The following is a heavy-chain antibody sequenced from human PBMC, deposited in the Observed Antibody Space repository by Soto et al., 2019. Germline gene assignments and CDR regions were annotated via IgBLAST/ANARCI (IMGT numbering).Heavy chain of an antibody. D-gene: IGHD3-9*01. CDR1: GFTFTSSA. CDR3: AADPLTGYYVDY. V-gene: IGHV1-58*01. J-gene: IGHJ4*02. Sequence: SVKVSCKASGFTFTSSAVQWVRQARGQRLEWIGWIVVGSGNTNYAQKFQERVTITRDMSTSTAYMELSSLRSEDTAVYYCAADPLTGYYVDYWGQGTLVTVSS. CDR2: IVVGSGNT.